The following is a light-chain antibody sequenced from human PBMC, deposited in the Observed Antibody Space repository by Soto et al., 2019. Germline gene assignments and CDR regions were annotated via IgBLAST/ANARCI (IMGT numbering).Light chain of an antibody. J-gene: IGLJ3*02. Sequence: QSALTQPASVSGSHGQSITFSCTGTSSDIGAYNYVSWYQHHPVKAPTPLIYDVTARPSGVSDRFSGSKSGTTASLTISVLQSEDEADYFCSSYTSVHTVVVFGGRTKLTVL. V-gene: IGLV2-14*03. CDR2: DVT. CDR1: SSDIGAYNY. CDR3: SSYTSVHTVVV.